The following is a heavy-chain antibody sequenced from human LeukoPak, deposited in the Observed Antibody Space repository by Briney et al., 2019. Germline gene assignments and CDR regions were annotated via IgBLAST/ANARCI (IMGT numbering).Heavy chain of an antibody. D-gene: IGHD1-1*01. CDR1: GGTFISYA. CDR3: ARGFGWNGEYYYYMDV. V-gene: IGHV1-69*06. Sequence: ASVKVSCKASGGTFISYAISWVRQAPGQGLEWMGGIIPIFGTANYAQKFQGRVTITADKSTSTAYMELSSLRSEDTAVYYCARGFGWNGEYYYYMDVWGKGTTVTVSS. J-gene: IGHJ6*03. CDR2: IIPIFGTA.